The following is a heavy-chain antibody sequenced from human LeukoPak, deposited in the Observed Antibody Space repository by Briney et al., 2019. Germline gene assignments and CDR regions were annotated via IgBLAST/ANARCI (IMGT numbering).Heavy chain of an antibody. CDR3: AKGSRTVVVAAQDY. V-gene: IGHV3-30-3*01. Sequence: PGRSLRLSCAASGFTFSSYAMHWVRQAPGKGLEWVAVISYDGSNKYYADSVKGRFTISRDNSKNTLYLQMNSLRAEDTAVYYCAKGSRTVVVAAQDYWGQGTLVTVSS. J-gene: IGHJ4*02. CDR1: GFTFSSYA. CDR2: ISYDGSNK. D-gene: IGHD2-15*01.